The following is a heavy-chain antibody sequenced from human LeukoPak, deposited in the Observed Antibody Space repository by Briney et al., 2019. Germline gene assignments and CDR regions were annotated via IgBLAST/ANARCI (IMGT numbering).Heavy chain of an antibody. D-gene: IGHD2-15*01. CDR1: GYTFTDYY. CDR2: VDPKNGAT. V-gene: IGHV1-2*02. J-gene: IGHJ4*02. Sequence: ASVKVSCKASGYTFTDYYFHWVRQAPGQGLEWMGFVDPKNGATRYAQKFQGRVTMTRDTSISTAYMELTSLRSDDSALYFCARLALSPTLDYWGQGTLVTVSS. CDR3: ARLALSPTLDY.